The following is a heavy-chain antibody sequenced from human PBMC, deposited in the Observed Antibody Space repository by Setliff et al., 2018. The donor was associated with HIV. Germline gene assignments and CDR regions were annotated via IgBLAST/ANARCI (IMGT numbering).Heavy chain of an antibody. CDR2: IHYSRGS. D-gene: IGHD1-1*01. V-gene: IGHV4-39*02. CDR1: GVSISGPIGITYY. CDR3: ARRYHGASGFYNS. J-gene: IGHJ4*02. Sequence: SSETLSLTCSVSGVSISGPIGITYYWDWLRQPPGKGLEWIGNIHYSRGSSYNASLKSRVTISLDTSKNHFSLKLSSVAAADTAVYYCARRYHGASGFYNSWGQGVLVTVSS.